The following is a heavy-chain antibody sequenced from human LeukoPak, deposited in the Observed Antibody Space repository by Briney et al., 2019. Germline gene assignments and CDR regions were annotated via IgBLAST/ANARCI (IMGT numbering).Heavy chain of an antibody. J-gene: IGHJ4*02. V-gene: IGHV1-24*01. Sequence: ASVKVSCKVSGYTLTELSMHWVRQAPGKGPEWMGGFDPEDGETIYAQRFQGRVTMTEDTSTDTAYMELSSLRSEDTAVYYCAVTHYYDSSGYYSTDYWGQGTLVTVSS. CDR3: AVTHYYDSSGYYSTDY. CDR2: FDPEDGET. D-gene: IGHD3-22*01. CDR1: GYTLTELS.